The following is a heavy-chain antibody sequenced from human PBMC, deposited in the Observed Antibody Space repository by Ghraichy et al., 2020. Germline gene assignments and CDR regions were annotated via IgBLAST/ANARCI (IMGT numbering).Heavy chain of an antibody. CDR2: ISAYNGNT. CDR3: ARYESYATYYDFWSGYLANWFDP. CDR1: GYTFTSYG. J-gene: IGHJ5*02. D-gene: IGHD3-3*01. Sequence: ASVKVSCKASGYTFTSYGISWVRQAPGQGLEWMGWISAYNGNTNYAQKLQGRVTMTTDTSTSTAYMELRSLRSDDTAVYYCARYESYATYYDFWSGYLANWFDPWGQGTLVTVSS. V-gene: IGHV1-18*01.